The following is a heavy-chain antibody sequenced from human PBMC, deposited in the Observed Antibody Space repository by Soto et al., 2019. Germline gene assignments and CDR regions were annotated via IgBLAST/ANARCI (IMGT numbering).Heavy chain of an antibody. J-gene: IGHJ4*02. V-gene: IGHV3-23*01. D-gene: IGHD1-26*01. Sequence: EVQLLESGGGLVQPGGSLRLSCAASGFTFSSYGMSWVRQAPGKGLEWVSAISGSGYSTYYADSVKGRFTISGDNSKNTLYLQMNSLRAEGTAVYYCAKSLSVGATTPFDYWGQGTLVTVSS. CDR3: AKSLSVGATTPFDY. CDR1: GFTFSSYG. CDR2: ISGSGYST.